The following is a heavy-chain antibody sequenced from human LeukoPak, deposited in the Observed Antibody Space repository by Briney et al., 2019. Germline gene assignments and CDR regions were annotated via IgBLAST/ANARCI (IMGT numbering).Heavy chain of an antibody. CDR3: ARHQRTTVDFDY. V-gene: IGHV4-59*08. CDR2: IYHSGST. J-gene: IGHJ4*02. D-gene: IGHD1-1*01. Sequence: SETLSLTCTVSGGSISSYFWSWIRQPTGKGLEWIGYIYHSGSTDYNPSLKSRVIISVDTSKSQFSLKLSYVTAADTAVYYCARHQRTTVDFDYWGQGALVTVSS. CDR1: GGSISSYF.